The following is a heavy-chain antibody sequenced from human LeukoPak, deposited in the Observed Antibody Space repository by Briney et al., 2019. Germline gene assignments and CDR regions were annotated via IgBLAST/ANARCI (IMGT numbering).Heavy chain of an antibody. V-gene: IGHV3-74*01. Sequence: GGSLRLSCAASGFTFSSYWMHWVRQAPGKGLVWVSRLISDGSSASYADSVKGRFTISRDNTKNTLYLQMNSLRAEDTAIYYCVRGARYCPDVWGQGTTVTVSS. D-gene: IGHD2-8*02. CDR1: GFTFSSYW. J-gene: IGHJ6*02. CDR2: LISDGSSA. CDR3: VRGARYCPDV.